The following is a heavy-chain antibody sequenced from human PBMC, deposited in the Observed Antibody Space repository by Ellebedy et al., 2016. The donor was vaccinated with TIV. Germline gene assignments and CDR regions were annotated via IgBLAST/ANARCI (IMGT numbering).Heavy chain of an antibody. CDR1: GYTFTSYG. CDR2: ISAYNGNT. J-gene: IGHJ6*02. D-gene: IGHD6-13*01. V-gene: IGHV1-18*01. Sequence: ASVKVSXXASGYTFTSYGISWVRQAPGQGLEWMGWISAYNGNTNYAQKFQGWVTMTRDTSISTAYMELSRLRSDDTAVYYCARAHSSSWYGALHDYGMDVWGQGTTVTVSS. CDR3: ARAHSSSWYGALHDYGMDV.